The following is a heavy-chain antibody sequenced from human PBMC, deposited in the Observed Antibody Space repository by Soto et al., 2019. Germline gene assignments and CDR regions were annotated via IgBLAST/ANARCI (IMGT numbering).Heavy chain of an antibody. CDR2: IKQDGSEK. CDR1: GFTFSSYW. D-gene: IGHD2-15*01. V-gene: IGHV3-7*01. J-gene: IGHJ6*03. Sequence: GGSLRLSCASSGFTFSSYWMSWVRQAPGKGLEWVANIKQDGSEKYYVDSVKGRFTISRDNAKNSLYLQMNSLRAEDTAVYYCAREIRCSGGSCYGAFHYYYYYYYMDVWGKGTTVTVSS. CDR3: AREIRCSGGSCYGAFHYYYYYYYMDV.